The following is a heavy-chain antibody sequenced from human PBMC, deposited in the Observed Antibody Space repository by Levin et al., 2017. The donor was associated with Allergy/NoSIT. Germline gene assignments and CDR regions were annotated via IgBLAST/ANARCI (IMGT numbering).Heavy chain of an antibody. J-gene: IGHJ4*02. V-gene: IGHV4-59*01. CDR1: GGSISSYY. CDR3: AGRSKTDYYGSGLDY. D-gene: IGHD3-10*01. Sequence: SETLSLTCTVSGGSISSYYWSWIRQPPGKGLEWIGYIYYSGSTNYNPSLKSRVTISVDTSKNQFSLKLSSVTAADTAVYYCAGRSKTDYYGSGLDYWGQGTLVTVSS. CDR2: IYYSGST.